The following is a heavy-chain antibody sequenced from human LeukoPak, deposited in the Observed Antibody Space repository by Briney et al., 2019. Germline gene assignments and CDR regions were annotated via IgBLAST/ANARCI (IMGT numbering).Heavy chain of an antibody. CDR3: ARDLKVRGVIITPDAFDI. CDR1: GSTFSSYS. J-gene: IGHJ3*02. CDR2: ISSSSSYI. Sequence: GGSLRLSCAASGSTFSSYSMNWVRQAPGKGLEWVSSISSSSSYIYYADSVKGRFTISRDNAKNSLYLQMNSLRAEDTAVYYCARDLKVRGVIITPDAFDIWGQGTMVTVSS. D-gene: IGHD3-10*01. V-gene: IGHV3-21*01.